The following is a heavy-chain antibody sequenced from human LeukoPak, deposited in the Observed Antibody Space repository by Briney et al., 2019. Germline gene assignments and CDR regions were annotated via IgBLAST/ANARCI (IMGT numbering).Heavy chain of an antibody. D-gene: IGHD5-12*01. CDR2: IIPILGIA. V-gene: IGHV1-69*04. CDR1: GGTFSSYA. CDR3: ARDVSGYDY. J-gene: IGHJ4*02. Sequence: SVKVSCKASGGTFSSYAISWVRQAPGQGLEWMGRIIPILGIANYAQKFQGRVTITRDTSASTAYMELSSLRSEDTAVYYCARDVSGYDYWGQGTLVTVSS.